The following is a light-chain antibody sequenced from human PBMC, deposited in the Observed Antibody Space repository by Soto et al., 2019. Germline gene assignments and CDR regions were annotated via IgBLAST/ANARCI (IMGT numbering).Light chain of an antibody. CDR1: ESISTW. Sequence: DIQMTQSPSTLSATVGDRVTITCRASESISTWLAWYQQKPGKAPNLLIYKASSLESGVPSRFSGSGSGTEFTLTISSLQPDDFATYYCQQLNSYPQTFGQGTKV. J-gene: IGKJ1*01. V-gene: IGKV1-5*03. CDR2: KAS. CDR3: QQLNSYPQT.